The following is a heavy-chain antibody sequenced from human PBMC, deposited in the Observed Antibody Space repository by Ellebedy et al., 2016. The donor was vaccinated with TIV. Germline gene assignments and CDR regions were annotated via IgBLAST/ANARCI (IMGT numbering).Heavy chain of an antibody. CDR2: ISAYNGNT. Sequence: AASVKVSCKASGYTFTSYGISWVRQAPGQGLEWLGWISAYNGNTNYAQKLQGRVTMTTDTSTSTAYMELRSLRSDDTAVYYCARFGGTLSGYNWFDPWGQGTLVTVSS. CDR1: GYTFTSYG. D-gene: IGHD1-14*01. J-gene: IGHJ5*02. CDR3: ARFGGTLSGYNWFDP. V-gene: IGHV1-18*04.